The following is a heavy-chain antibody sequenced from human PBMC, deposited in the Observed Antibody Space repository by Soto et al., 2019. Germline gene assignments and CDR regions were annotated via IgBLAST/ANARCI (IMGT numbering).Heavy chain of an antibody. CDR1: GGTFSSYA. Sequence: SVKVSCKASGGTFSSYAISWVRQAPGQGLEWMGGIIPIFGTANYAQKLQGRVTMTTDTSTSTAYMELRSLRSDDTAVYYCAREVGRESSGYYSRFYYYYGMDVWGQGTTVTVSS. D-gene: IGHD3-22*01. CDR2: IIPIFGTA. CDR3: AREVGRESSGYYSRFYYYYGMDV. J-gene: IGHJ6*02. V-gene: IGHV1-69*05.